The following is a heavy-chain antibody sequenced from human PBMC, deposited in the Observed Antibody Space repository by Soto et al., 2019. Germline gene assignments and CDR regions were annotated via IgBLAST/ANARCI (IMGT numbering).Heavy chain of an antibody. D-gene: IGHD6-19*01. V-gene: IGHV4-61*01. Sequence: QVQLQESGPGLVKPSETLSLTCTVSGGSVSSGSYYWSWIRQPPGKGLEWIGYIYYSGSTNYNPPLNSRVTISVDSSKNQFSLKLSSLTAAETAVYYCARAFTTAVAGDAFDSWGQGTMVTFSS. J-gene: IGHJ3*02. CDR1: GGSVSSGSYY. CDR3: ARAFTTAVAGDAFDS. CDR2: IYYSGST.